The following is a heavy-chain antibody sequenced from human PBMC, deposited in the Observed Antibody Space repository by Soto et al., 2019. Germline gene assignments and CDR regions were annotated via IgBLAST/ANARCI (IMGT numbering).Heavy chain of an antibody. Sequence: SLRLSCAASGFTFSSYGMHWVRQAPGKGLEWVAVISYDGSNKYYADSVKGRFTISRDNSKNTLYLQMNSLRAEDTAVYYCAKDNGNYGSGTFAHWGPGTLVTVSS. J-gene: IGHJ4*02. CDR3: AKDNGNYGSGTFAH. CDR1: GFTFSSYG. CDR2: ISYDGSNK. V-gene: IGHV3-30*18. D-gene: IGHD3-16*01.